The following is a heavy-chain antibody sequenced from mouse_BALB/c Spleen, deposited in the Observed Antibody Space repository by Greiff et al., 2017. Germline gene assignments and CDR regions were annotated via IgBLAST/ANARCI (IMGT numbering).Heavy chain of an antibody. CDR2: ISSGSSTI. V-gene: IGHV5-17*02. Sequence: EVKVVESGGGLVQPGGSRKLSCAASGFTFSSFGMHWVRQAPEKGLEWVAYISSGSSTIYYADTVKGRFTISRDNPKNTLFLQMTSLRSEDTAMYYCARSGYDPAMDYWGQGTSVTVSS. CDR1: GFTFSSFG. CDR3: ARSGYDPAMDY. D-gene: IGHD2-14*01. J-gene: IGHJ4*01.